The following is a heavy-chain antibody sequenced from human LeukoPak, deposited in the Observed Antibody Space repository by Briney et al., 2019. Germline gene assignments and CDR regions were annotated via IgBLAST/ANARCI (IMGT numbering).Heavy chain of an antibody. D-gene: IGHD6-13*01. V-gene: IGHV3-21*01. CDR2: ISSSSNYI. J-gene: IGHJ6*03. CDR3: ARGYSSSWRHYYYYMGV. CDR1: VFTLSSYS. Sequence: GGCLRLSCVPSVFTLSSYSMNWVRQAPGEGLEWVSSISSSSNYIYYADSVKGRFTIARDNAKNSLYLQMNSLRAEDTAVYYCARGYSSSWRHYYYYMGVWGKGTTVTVSS.